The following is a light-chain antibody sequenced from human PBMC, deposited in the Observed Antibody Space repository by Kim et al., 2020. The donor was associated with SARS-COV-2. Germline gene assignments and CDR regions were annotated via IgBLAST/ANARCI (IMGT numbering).Light chain of an antibody. V-gene: IGLV3-19*01. Sequence: SSELTQDPAVSVALGQTVRITCQGDSLRSFYASWYQQKPGQAPLLVIYGENNRPSGIPDRFSGSSSGNTASLTITGAQAGDEADYYCNSRDSGGHQHWVFGGGTKLTVL. CDR3: NSRDSGGHQHWV. J-gene: IGLJ3*02. CDR2: GEN. CDR1: SLRSFY.